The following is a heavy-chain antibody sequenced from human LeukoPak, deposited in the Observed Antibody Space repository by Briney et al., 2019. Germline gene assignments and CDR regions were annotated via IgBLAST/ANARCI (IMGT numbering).Heavy chain of an antibody. D-gene: IGHD3-10*01. V-gene: IGHV3-21*01. CDR1: GFTFSSYE. J-gene: IGHJ6*03. Sequence: PGGSLRLSCAASGFTFSSYEMNWVRQAPGKGLEWVSSISSSSSYIYYADSVKGRFTISRDNAKNPLYLQMNSLRAEDTAVYYCARDRAVVRGVNYYYMDVWGKGTTVTVSS. CDR3: ARDRAVVRGVNYYYMDV. CDR2: ISSSSSYI.